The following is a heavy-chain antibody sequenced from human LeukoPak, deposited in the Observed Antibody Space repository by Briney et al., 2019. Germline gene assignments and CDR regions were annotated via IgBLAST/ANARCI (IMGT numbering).Heavy chain of an antibody. V-gene: IGHV4-39*01. CDR3: VRSRKNDCTSTSCYTDY. CDR1: GGSISSSNYY. Sequence: PSETLSLTCTVSGGSISSSNYYWGWIRQPPGKGLEWIGSIYYSGSTYYNPSLKSRGTISVDTSKNQFSLKLSSVTAADMAVYYCVRSRKNDCTSTSCYTDYWGQGTLVTVSS. J-gene: IGHJ4*02. CDR2: IYYSGST. D-gene: IGHD2-2*02.